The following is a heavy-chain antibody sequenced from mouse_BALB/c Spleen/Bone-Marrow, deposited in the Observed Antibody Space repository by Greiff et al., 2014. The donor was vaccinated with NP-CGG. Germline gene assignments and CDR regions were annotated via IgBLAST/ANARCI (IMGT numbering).Heavy chain of an antibody. D-gene: IGHD2-4*01. CDR2: IYPGNSDT. CDR1: GYTFTSYW. J-gene: IGHJ4*01. V-gene: IGHV1-5*01. CDR3: THDYDYYAMNY. Sequence: EVQLVESGTVLARPGASVKMSCKASGYTFTSYWMHWVKQRPGQGLEWTGAIYPGNSDTSYNQKFKGKAKLTAVTSTSTAYMELSSLTNEDSAVYYCTHDYDYYAMNYWGQGTSVTVSS.